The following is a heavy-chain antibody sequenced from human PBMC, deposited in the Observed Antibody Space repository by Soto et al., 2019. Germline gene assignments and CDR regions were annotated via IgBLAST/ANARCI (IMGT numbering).Heavy chain of an antibody. D-gene: IGHD2-15*01. V-gene: IGHV3-30*03. CDR3: ERDQWDCSRGFFEMKQQYFFAMDV. Sequence: PGGSLRLSCAVSGFSFTNYAMHWVRQAPGKGLEWVAVISYHGSNKFYADSVKGRFTIPRGSSKNTLDLQMTRLRPEDTAVYYCERDQWDCSRGFFEMKQQYFFAMDVWGPGTTLTVS. CDR1: GFSFTNYA. CDR2: ISYHGSNK. J-gene: IGHJ6*02.